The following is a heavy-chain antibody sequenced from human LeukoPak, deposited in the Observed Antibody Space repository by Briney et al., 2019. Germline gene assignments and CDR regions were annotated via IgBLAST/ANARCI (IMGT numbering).Heavy chain of an antibody. CDR2: FYWSGSS. Sequence: PSETLSLTCTVSGVSISTSNYYWVWMRQPPGKGLEWIGSFYWSGSSQYNPTLKSQGAISVDTFNNQFSLKPSSVAAADTAVYFCARLTRGGGEPYYFYYIDVWGKGTTVTVSS. V-gene: IGHV4-39*01. CDR1: GVSISTSNYY. J-gene: IGHJ6*03. CDR3: ARLTRGGGEPYYFYYIDV. D-gene: IGHD3-10*01.